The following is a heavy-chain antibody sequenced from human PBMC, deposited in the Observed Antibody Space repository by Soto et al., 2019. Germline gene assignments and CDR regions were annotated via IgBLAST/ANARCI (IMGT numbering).Heavy chain of an antibody. D-gene: IGHD4-4*01. CDR1: GFTFSSYA. V-gene: IGHV3-30-3*01. J-gene: IGHJ6*02. CDR2: ISYDGSNK. CDR3: ARWEMTTVFGMDV. Sequence: GGSLRLSCAASGFTFSSYAMHWVRQAPGKGLEWVAVISYDGSNKYYADSVKGRFTISRDNSKNTLYLQMNSLRAEDTAVYYCARWEMTTVFGMDVWGQGTTVTVSS.